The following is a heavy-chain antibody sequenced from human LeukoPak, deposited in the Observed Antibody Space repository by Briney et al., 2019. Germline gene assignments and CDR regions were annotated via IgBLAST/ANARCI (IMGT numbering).Heavy chain of an antibody. CDR2: IFPGDSDA. CDR3: AIPRDCSGAGCYTGFGY. J-gene: IGHJ4*02. D-gene: IGHD2-15*01. V-gene: IGHV5-51*01. Sequence: GEPLKIPCKGSGYNFTSYWIGRVRQTPGKGLEWMGIIFPGDSDARYSTSFQGQVAISADKSISTAYLQWSSLKASDTAMYYCAIPRDCSGAGCYTGFGYWGPGTLVTVSS. CDR1: GYNFTSYW.